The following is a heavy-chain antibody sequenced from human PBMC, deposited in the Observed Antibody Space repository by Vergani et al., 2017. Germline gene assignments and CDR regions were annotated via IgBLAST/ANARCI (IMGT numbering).Heavy chain of an antibody. CDR1: GFTFSSYA. J-gene: IGHJ4*02. D-gene: IGHD4-17*01. Sequence: EVQLLESGGGLVQPGGSLRLSCAASGFTFSSYAMSWVRQAPGKGLEWVSYISSSGSTIYYADSVKGRFTISRDNAKNSLYLQMNSLRAEDTAVYYCARDHPLTDYGDYYFDYWGQGTLVTVSS. CDR3: ARDHPLTDYGDYYFDY. V-gene: IGHV3-48*03. CDR2: ISSSGSTI.